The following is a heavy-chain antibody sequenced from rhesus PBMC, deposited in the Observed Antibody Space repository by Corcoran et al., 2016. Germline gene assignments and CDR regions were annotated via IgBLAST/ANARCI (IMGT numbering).Heavy chain of an antibody. CDR2: IYGNSAST. Sequence: QVQLQQWGEGLVKPSETLSLTCAVYGGSISGYYYWSWIRQPPGKGLEWIGYIYGNSASTNYNPSLKNRVTISTDTSKNQFSLKLSSVTAADTAVYYCASSGYSSWTEYFEFWGQGALVTVSS. J-gene: IGHJ1*01. D-gene: IGHD6-13*01. CDR3: ASSGYSSWTEYFEF. CDR1: GGSISGYYY. V-gene: IGHV4-73*01.